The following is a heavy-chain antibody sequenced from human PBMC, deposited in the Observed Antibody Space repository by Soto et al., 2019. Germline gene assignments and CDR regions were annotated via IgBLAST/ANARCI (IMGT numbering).Heavy chain of an antibody. CDR3: ARENSVQAWLHHFDH. Sequence: PGGSLRLSCEASGFTFTSFAMNWVRQAPGRGLEWVSYISADGGSKYYADSLKGRLTISRDNAKNSLSLHMNNLRVEDTAVYYCARENSVQAWLHHFDHWGLGTLVTVSS. D-gene: IGHD5-18*01. CDR1: GFTFTSFA. CDR2: ISADGGSK. J-gene: IGHJ4*02. V-gene: IGHV3-48*03.